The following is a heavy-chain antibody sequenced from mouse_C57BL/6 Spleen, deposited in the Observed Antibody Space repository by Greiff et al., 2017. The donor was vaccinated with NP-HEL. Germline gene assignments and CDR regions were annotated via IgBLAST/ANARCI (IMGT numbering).Heavy chain of an antibody. J-gene: IGHJ1*03. CDR2: IDPNSGGT. Sequence: QVQLQQPGAELVKPGASVKLSCKASGYTFTSYWMHWVKQRPGRGLEWIGRIDPNSGGTKYNEKFKSKATLTVDKPSSTAYMQLSSLTSEDSAVYDCARPHYYGSSYWYFDVWGTGTTVTVSS. CDR1: GYTFTSYW. D-gene: IGHD1-1*01. V-gene: IGHV1-72*01. CDR3: ARPHYYGSSYWYFDV.